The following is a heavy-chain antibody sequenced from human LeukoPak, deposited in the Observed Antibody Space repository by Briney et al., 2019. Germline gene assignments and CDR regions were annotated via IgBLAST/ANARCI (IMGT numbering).Heavy chain of an antibody. J-gene: IGHJ4*02. CDR3: ARDQGIYGDGIFDY. Sequence: GGSLRLSCAASGFAFNTYGMSWVRQAPGKGLEWVAVIWYDGSNKHYADSVKGRFTISRDNSKNTLYLQMNSLRAEDTAVYYCARDQGIYGDGIFDYWGQGTLVTVSS. V-gene: IGHV3-33*08. CDR1: GFAFNTYG. D-gene: IGHD5-24*01. CDR2: IWYDGSNK.